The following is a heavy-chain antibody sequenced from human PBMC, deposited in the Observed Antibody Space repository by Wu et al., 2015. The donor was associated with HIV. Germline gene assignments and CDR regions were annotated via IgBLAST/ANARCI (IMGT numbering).Heavy chain of an antibody. CDR2: IIPIFGTA. Sequence: QVQLVQSGAEVKKPGSSVKVSCKASGGTFSSYAISWVRQAPGQGLEWMGRIIPIFGTANYAQKFQGRVTITADESTSTAYMELSSLRSEDTAVYYCARGMMVGSGSYYDWFDPWGQGTLVTVSS. J-gene: IGHJ5*02. CDR1: GGTFSSYA. D-gene: IGHD3-10*01. V-gene: IGHV1-69*13. CDR3: ARGMMVGSGSYYDWFDP.